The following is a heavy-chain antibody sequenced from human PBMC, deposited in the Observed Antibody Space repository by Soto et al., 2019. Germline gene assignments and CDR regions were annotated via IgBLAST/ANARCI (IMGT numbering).Heavy chain of an antibody. CDR3: ARVGADSSGLTHYYGMDV. CDR2: IYTSGST. V-gene: IGHV4-4*07. D-gene: IGHD3-22*01. J-gene: IGHJ6*02. CDR1: GGSISSYY. Sequence: SETLSLTCTVSGGSISSYYWSWIRQPAGKGLEWIGRIYTSGSTNYNPSLKSRVTMSVDTSKNQFSLKLSSVTAADTAVYYCARVGADSSGLTHYYGMDVWGQGTTVTVSS.